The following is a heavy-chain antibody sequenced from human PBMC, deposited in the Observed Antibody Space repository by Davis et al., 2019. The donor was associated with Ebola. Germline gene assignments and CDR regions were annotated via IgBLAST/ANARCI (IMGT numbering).Heavy chain of an antibody. Sequence: GESLKISCAASGFTFSSYSMNWVRQAPGKGLEWVSYISSSSSTIYYADSVKGRFTISRDNAKNSLYLQMNSLRDEDTAVYYCARDPGYCSGGSCSNWFDPWGQGTLVTVSS. CDR2: ISSSSSTI. CDR1: GFTFSSYS. CDR3: ARDPGYCSGGSCSNWFDP. D-gene: IGHD2-15*01. V-gene: IGHV3-48*02. J-gene: IGHJ5*02.